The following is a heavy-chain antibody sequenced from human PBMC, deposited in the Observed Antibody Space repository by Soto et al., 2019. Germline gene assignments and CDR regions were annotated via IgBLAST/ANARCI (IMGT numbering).Heavy chain of an antibody. CDR3: ARGKYSDYKLPPFDC. CDR1: GGCVNIYY. CDR2: IYYSGST. V-gene: IGHV4-59*02. J-gene: IGHJ4*02. Sequence: PSGSLSLSCAVSGGCVNIYYGSWIRQPPGKGLEWIGYIYYSGSTNYNPSLKSRVTISVDTSKNQFSLKLRSVTAADTAVYYCARGKYSDYKLPPFDCWGQGTLVTVS. D-gene: IGHD5-12*01.